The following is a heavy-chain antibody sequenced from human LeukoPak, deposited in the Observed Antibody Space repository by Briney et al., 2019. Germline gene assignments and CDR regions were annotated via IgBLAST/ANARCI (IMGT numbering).Heavy chain of an antibody. V-gene: IGHV3-9*01. CDR3: ARVRSYGSGFDY. J-gene: IGHJ4*02. CDR2: ISWNSGNI. CDR1: GFTFDHYA. Sequence: PGGSLRLSCAASGFTFDHYAMHWVRQAPGKGLEWVSGISWNSGNIGYGDSVKGRFTISRDNSKNTLYLQMNSLRAEDTALYYCARVRSYGSGFDYWGRGTLVTVSS. D-gene: IGHD3-10*01.